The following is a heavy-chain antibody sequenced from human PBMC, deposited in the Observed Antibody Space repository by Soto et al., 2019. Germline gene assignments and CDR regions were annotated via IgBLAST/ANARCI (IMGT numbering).Heavy chain of an antibody. V-gene: IGHV3-11*01. CDR1: GFTFSDYY. D-gene: IGHD4-17*01. Sequence: SLRLSCATSGFTFSDYYMSWIREAPGKGLEWVSYIGTRGNTKYYADPVRGRFTISRDNAKNSLYLQMNSLRADDTAVYYCARDGTEYYGEYYDYWGQGIPVTVSS. CDR3: ARDGTEYYGEYYDY. J-gene: IGHJ4*02. CDR2: IGTRGNTK.